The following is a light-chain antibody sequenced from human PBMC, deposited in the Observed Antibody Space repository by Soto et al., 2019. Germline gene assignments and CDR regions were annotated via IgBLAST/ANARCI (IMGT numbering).Light chain of an antibody. Sequence: EDVLNHSPGTLSLSQGERATLSCRASQSVSNNYLAWYQQKPGQAPRLLIYGASNRATGIPDRFSGSGSGTDFTLTISRLEPEDFAVYYCQQYGSSGTFGQGTNVDIK. V-gene: IGKV3-20*01. CDR1: QSVSNNY. CDR3: QQYGSSGT. J-gene: IGKJ1*01. CDR2: GAS.